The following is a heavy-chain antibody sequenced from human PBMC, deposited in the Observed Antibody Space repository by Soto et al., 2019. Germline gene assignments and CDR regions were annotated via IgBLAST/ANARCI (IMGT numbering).Heavy chain of an antibody. V-gene: IGHV4-31*03. CDR3: ASGHDAYKVRY. CDR1: GGSISSGGTGSY. J-gene: IGHJ4*02. D-gene: IGHD1-1*01. CDR2: IYYPGNT. Sequence: QVQLQESGPGLVKPSQTLSLTCTVSGGSISSGGTGSYWTWIRQLPGKGLEWIGYIYYPGNTYYNPSLKIRPTISIDTSENQFSLKLTSVTAADSAVYFCASGHDAYKVRYWGQGTLVTVSS.